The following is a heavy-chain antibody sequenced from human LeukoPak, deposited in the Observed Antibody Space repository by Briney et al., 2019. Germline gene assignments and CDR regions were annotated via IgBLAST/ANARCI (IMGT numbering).Heavy chain of an antibody. V-gene: IGHV4-59*01. CDR2: IYYSGST. J-gene: IGHJ5*02. CDR3: ARVSGYYDILTGYNWFDP. CDR1: GGSISSYY. Sequence: SETLSLTCTVSGGSISSYYWSWIRQPPGKGLEWIGYIYYSGSTNYNPSLKSRVTISVDTSNNQFSLKLSSVTAADTAVYYCARVSGYYDILTGYNWFDPWGQGTLVTVSS. D-gene: IGHD3-9*01.